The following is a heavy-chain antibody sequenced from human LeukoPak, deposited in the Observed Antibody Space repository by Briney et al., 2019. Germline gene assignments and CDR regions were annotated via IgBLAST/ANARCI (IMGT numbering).Heavy chain of an antibody. D-gene: IGHD6-19*01. J-gene: IGHJ4*02. CDR3: AKDSSGWDHFDY. Sequence: GGSLRLSCAASGFTFSSYDMTWVRQAPGRGLEWVSSIRPSGDNTYYGDSVKGRFTIPRDNSKNTLYLQMNSLRAEDTAVYYCAKDSSGWDHFDYWGQGTLVTVSS. CDR2: IRPSGDNT. CDR1: GFTFSSYD. V-gene: IGHV3-23*01.